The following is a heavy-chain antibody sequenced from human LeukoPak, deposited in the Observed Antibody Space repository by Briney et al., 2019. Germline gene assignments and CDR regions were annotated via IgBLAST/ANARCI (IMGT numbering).Heavy chain of an antibody. J-gene: IGHJ6*04. Sequence: PGESLMICCKGSVYIFTSDLISWGRQMPGKGLEWMGMIDPSDSYTNYSPSFQGYVTISADQSISTAYLQWSSLKASDTAMYYCARHLPYYYYGMDVWGKGTTVTVSS. V-gene: IGHV5-10-1*01. CDR3: ARHLPYYYYGMDV. CDR1: VYIFTSDL. CDR2: IDPSDSYT.